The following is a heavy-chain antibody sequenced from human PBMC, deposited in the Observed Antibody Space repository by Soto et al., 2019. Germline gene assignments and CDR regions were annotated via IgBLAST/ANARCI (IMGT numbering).Heavy chain of an antibody. CDR3: AKRDVPHSTSNAYFYAH. D-gene: IGHD2-2*01. J-gene: IGHJ4*02. Sequence: EVQLLQSGGGLVQPGGSLTLSCGVSGFPFAPSTMSWVRQAPGKGLEWVSTISVSVGSTYSADSVQGRFTVSSYISDNALFLRMTSLTADDTAVYFCAKRDVPHSTSNAYFYAHWGRRVLVTVSS. CDR1: GFPFAPST. CDR2: ISVSVGST. V-gene: IGHV3-23*01.